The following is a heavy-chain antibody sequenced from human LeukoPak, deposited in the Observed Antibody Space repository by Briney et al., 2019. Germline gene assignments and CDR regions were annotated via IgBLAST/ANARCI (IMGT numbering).Heavy chain of an antibody. CDR1: GFTFSDYY. CDR2: ISSSGSTI. CDR3: ARDSRYDYVWGSYRYTGGMDV. D-gene: IGHD3-16*02. V-gene: IGHV3-11*01. Sequence: GGSLRLSCAASGFTFSDYYMSWIRQAPGKGLEWVSYISSSGSTIYYADSVKGRFTISRDNAKNSLYLQMNSLRAEDTAVYYCARDSRYDYVWGSYRYTGGMDVWGQGTTVTVPS. J-gene: IGHJ6*02.